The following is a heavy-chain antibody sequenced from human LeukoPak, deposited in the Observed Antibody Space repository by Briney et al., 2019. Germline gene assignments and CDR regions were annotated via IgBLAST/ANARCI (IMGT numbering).Heavy chain of an antibody. Sequence: GGSLRLSCAASGFTFSSYAMSWVRQAPGKGLEWVSAISGSGGSTNYADSVKGRFTISRDNSKNTLYLQMNSLRAEDTAVYYCAKDGTYYDSSGYYYWGQGTLVTVSS. CDR2: ISGSGGST. D-gene: IGHD3-22*01. V-gene: IGHV3-23*01. CDR1: GFTFSSYA. J-gene: IGHJ4*02. CDR3: AKDGTYYDSSGYYY.